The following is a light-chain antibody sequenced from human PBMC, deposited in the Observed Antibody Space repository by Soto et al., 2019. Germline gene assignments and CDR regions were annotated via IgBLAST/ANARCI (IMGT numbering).Light chain of an antibody. J-gene: IGLJ1*01. CDR3: SPYTSSSSYV. V-gene: IGLV2-14*01. CDR1: SSDVGTYNS. CDR2: DVS. Sequence: QSVLTQPASVSGSPGQSITISCTGTSSDVGTYNSVSWYQQYPGKAPKLMIHDVSNRPSGVSNRFSGSKSGNTASLTISGLQAEDEADYYCSPYTSSSSYVFGSGTKVTVL.